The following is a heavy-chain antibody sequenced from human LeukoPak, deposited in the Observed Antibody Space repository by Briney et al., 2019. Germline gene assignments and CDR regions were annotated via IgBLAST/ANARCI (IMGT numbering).Heavy chain of an antibody. D-gene: IGHD1-1*01. Sequence: SETLSLTCAVYGGSFSGYYWSWIRQPPGKGLEWIGEINHSGSTNYNPSLKSRVTISVDTSKNQFSPKLSSVTAADTAVYYCARGLRTGTTGECAFDIWGQGTMVTVSS. V-gene: IGHV4-34*01. CDR3: ARGLRTGTTGECAFDI. CDR1: GGSFSGYY. J-gene: IGHJ3*02. CDR2: INHSGST.